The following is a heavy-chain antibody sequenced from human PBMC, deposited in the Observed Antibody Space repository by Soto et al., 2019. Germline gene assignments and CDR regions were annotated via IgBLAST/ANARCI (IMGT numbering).Heavy chain of an antibody. CDR3: AKVPYSGSYPYYFDY. V-gene: IGHV3-23*01. CDR2: ISGSGGST. CDR1: GFTFSSYA. Sequence: EVQLLESXXXXXXXXXXLRLSCAASGFTFSSYAMSWVRQAPGKGLEWVSAISGSGGSTYYADSVKGRFTISRDNSKNTLYRQMNSLRAEDTAVYYCAKVPYSGSYPYYFDYWGQGTLVTVSS. D-gene: IGHD1-26*01. J-gene: IGHJ4*02.